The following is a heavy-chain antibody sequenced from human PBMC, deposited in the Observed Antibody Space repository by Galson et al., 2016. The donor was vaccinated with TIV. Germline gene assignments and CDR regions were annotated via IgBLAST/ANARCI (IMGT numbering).Heavy chain of an antibody. Sequence: SLRLSCAASGFSFSRSAIHWVRQAPGKGLEWVAVISADGRQKYYGESVRGRFTISRDNSKSTVYVQLDSLRTDDTAKYYCARERGDRDYDSGLDYWGQGTLVTVSS. CDR1: GFSFSRSA. CDR3: ARERGDRDYDSGLDY. CDR2: ISADGRQK. J-gene: IGHJ4*02. V-gene: IGHV3-30*04. D-gene: IGHD5-12*01.